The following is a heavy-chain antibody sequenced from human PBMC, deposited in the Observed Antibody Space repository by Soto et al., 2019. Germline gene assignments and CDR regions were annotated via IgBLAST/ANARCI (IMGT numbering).Heavy chain of an antibody. CDR3: ARAGHVDTAMVIDYYYGMDV. J-gene: IGHJ6*02. D-gene: IGHD5-18*01. CDR1: GGSVSSGSYY. V-gene: IGHV4-61*01. Sequence: SEILSLTWSVSGGSVSSGSYYWSWIRQPPGKGLEWIGYIYYSGSTNYNPSLKSRVTISVDTSKNQFSLKLSSVTAADTAVYYCARAGHVDTAMVIDYYYGMDVWGQGTTVTVSS. CDR2: IYYSGST.